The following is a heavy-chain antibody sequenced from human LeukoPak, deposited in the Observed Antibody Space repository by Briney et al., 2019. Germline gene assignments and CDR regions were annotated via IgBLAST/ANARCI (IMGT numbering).Heavy chain of an antibody. CDR2: FDPEDGET. Sequence: ASVKVSCKVSGYTLTELSMHWVRQAPGKGLEWMGGFDPEDGETIYAQKFQGRVTMTEDTSTDTAYMELSRLRSDDTAVYYCARGGDTAMVTGFDYWGQGTLVTVSS. D-gene: IGHD5-18*01. V-gene: IGHV1-24*01. CDR3: ARGGDTAMVTGFDY. CDR1: GYTLTELS. J-gene: IGHJ4*02.